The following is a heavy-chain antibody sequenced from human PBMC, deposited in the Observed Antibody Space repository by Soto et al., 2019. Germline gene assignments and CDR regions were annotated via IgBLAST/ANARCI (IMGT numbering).Heavy chain of an antibody. V-gene: IGHV4-31*03. Sequence: QVQLQESGPGLVKPSQTLSLTCTVSGGSISSGGYYWTWIRQYPGKGLEWIGYIYYRGSTFYNPSIKSRVSISVDTSKNQFPLNLSSVTAADTAVYYCARGLSVTLFDYWGQGTLVTVSS. CDR2: IYYRGST. CDR1: GGSISSGGYY. D-gene: IGHD4-17*01. CDR3: ARGLSVTLFDY. J-gene: IGHJ4*02.